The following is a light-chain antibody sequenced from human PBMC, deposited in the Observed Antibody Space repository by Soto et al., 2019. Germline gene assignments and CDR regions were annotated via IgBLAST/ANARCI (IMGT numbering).Light chain of an antibody. CDR3: QQYNQWPPLT. Sequence: EIVMTQSRAALSVYPGEILALSYMASQRVSRDLAWYQKKPVQAPRLIXYDTSTRATGVPARFSGSGSGTEFTLTISDLQSEDFAVYYCQQYNQWPPLTFGGGTKVDIK. CDR2: DTS. J-gene: IGKJ4*01. CDR1: QRVSRD. V-gene: IGKV3D-15*01.